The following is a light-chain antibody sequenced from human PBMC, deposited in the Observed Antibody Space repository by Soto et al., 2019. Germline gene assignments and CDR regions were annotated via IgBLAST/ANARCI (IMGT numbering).Light chain of an antibody. V-gene: IGKV3-20*01. J-gene: IGKJ5*01. CDR2: GAS. CDR3: QKNGSSPRN. Sequence: EIVIREFPFTLSLSPGERATFSCMASRSVSRRSLAWYQQKVGRAPRVLIYGASSRATGIPDRFSGSGSGTVFTLTITRLEPDDFAVYYCQKNGSSPRNFGQGTRLEIK. CDR1: RSVSRRS.